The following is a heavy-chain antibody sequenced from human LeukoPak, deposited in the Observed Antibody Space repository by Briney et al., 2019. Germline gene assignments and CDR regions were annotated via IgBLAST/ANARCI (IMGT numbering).Heavy chain of an antibody. CDR1: GYTFTSYD. CDR2: MNPNSGNT. Sequence: GASVKVSCKASGYTFTSYDINWVRQATGQGLEWMGWMNPNSGNTGYAQKFQGRVTITADKSTSTAYMELSSLRSEDTAVYYCAPLWATDAGWGQGTLVTVSS. CDR3: APLWATDAG. D-gene: IGHD5-24*01. V-gene: IGHV1-8*01. J-gene: IGHJ4*02.